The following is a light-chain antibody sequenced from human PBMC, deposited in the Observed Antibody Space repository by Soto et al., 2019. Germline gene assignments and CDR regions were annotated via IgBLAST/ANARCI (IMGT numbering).Light chain of an antibody. J-gene: IGKJ1*01. CDR3: QQFRNWPWT. CDR2: GAS. V-gene: IGKV3D-15*01. CDR1: QSISIN. Sequence: EIVLTQSPGTLSVSPGDRVTLSCSASQSISINLAWYQHKPGQAPRLLIHGASTRATGIPARISGSGSGTEFTLTISSLQSEDFAVYYCQQFRNWPWTFGQGTKVDIK.